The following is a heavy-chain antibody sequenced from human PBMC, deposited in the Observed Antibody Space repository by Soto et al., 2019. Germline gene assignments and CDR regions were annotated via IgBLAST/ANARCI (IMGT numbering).Heavy chain of an antibody. CDR3: ARDARIGTDWYFDL. Sequence: QVKLVESRGGVVQPGRSLRLSCVGSAFTFSDYAIHWVRQAPGKGLDWVAAISYDGSGTYYADSVKGRFTISRDNSKNTLYLQMNSLTVEDTAVYYCARDARIGTDWYFDLWGRGTLVTVSS. J-gene: IGHJ2*01. D-gene: IGHD1-26*01. CDR1: AFTFSDYA. CDR2: ISYDGSGT. V-gene: IGHV3-30-3*01.